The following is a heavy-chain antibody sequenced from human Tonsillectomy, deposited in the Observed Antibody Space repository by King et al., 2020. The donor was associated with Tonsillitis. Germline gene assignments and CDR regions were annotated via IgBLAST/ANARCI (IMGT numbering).Heavy chain of an antibody. D-gene: IGHD6-13*01. CDR2: IYWNDDK. Sequence: FTLKESGPTLVKPTQTLTLTCTFSGFSLSTSGVGVGWIRQPPGKALEWLALIYWNDDKAYRPSLQSRLTVTKDTSKNQVLLTMTNLDPVDTATYYCAHSQGSSWYQYYFDLWGQGTRVTVSS. CDR1: GFSLSTSGVG. CDR3: AHSQGSSWYQYYFDL. V-gene: IGHV2-5*01. J-gene: IGHJ4*02.